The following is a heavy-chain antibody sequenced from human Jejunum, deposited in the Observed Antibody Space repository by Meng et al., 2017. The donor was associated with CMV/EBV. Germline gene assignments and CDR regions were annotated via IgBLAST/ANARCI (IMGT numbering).Heavy chain of an antibody. CDR1: GYS. V-gene: IGHV4-34*01. D-gene: IGHD2-2*01. CDR2: INHSGST. J-gene: IGHJ4*02. CDR3: ARGGRVDCSSTSCYWAYYFDY. Sequence: GYSWTWIRQPPGKGLEWIGEINHSGSTNYNSSLKSRVTISVDTSKNQFSLKLSSVTASDTAVYYCARGGRVDCSSTSCYWAYYFDYWGQGTLVTVSS.